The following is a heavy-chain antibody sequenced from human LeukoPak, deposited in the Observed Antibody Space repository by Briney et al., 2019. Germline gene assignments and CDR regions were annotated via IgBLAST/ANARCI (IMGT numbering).Heavy chain of an antibody. CDR1: GGYY. CDR3: ARHPRYCSGGSCYSRARFDP. Sequence: SETLSLTCAVYGGYYWSWIRQPPGQGLEWIGDINHSGSTNYNPSLKNRVTISVDTSKNQFSLKLRSVTAADTAVYYCARHPRYCSGGSCYSRARFDPWGQGTLVTVSS. D-gene: IGHD2-15*01. CDR2: INHSGST. J-gene: IGHJ5*02. V-gene: IGHV4-34*01.